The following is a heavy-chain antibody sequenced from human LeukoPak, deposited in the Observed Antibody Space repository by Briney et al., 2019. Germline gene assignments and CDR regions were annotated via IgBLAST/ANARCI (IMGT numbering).Heavy chain of an antibody. Sequence: SETLSLTCTVSGGSISSSSYYWGWIRQPPGKGLEWIGSIYYSGSTYYNPSLKSRVTISVDTSKNQFSLKLSSVTAADTAVYYCARHGGQQLVKLSDWFDPWGQGTLVTVSS. CDR3: ARHGGQQLVKLSDWFDP. V-gene: IGHV4-39*01. CDR2: IYYSGST. D-gene: IGHD6-13*01. J-gene: IGHJ5*02. CDR1: GGSISSSSYY.